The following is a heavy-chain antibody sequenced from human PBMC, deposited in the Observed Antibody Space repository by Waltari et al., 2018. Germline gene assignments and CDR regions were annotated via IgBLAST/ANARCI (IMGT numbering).Heavy chain of an antibody. CDR3: ARDSDVDIVATINWFDP. D-gene: IGHD5-12*01. Sequence: QVQLVQSGAEVKKPGASVKVSCKASGYTFTGYYMHWVRQAPGQGLEWMGRINPNSGGTNYAQKFQGRVTMTRDTSISTAYMELSRLRSDDTAVYYCARDSDVDIVATINWFDPWGQGTLVTVSS. CDR1: GYTFTGYY. J-gene: IGHJ5*02. CDR2: INPNSGGT. V-gene: IGHV1-2*06.